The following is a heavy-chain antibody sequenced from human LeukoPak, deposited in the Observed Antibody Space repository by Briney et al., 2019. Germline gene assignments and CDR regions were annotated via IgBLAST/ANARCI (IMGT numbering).Heavy chain of an antibody. CDR1: GFTISSDY. CDR3: ARDVPAPH. CDR2: IYSDGST. D-gene: IGHD2-2*01. V-gene: IGHV3-53*05. Sequence: PGGSLRLSCAASGFTISSDYMTWVRQAPGKGLEYVSIIYSDGSTYYADSVKGRYTISRDNSKNTLYLLMDRLRTEDTAVYYCARDVPAPHWGQGTLVAVSS. J-gene: IGHJ4*02.